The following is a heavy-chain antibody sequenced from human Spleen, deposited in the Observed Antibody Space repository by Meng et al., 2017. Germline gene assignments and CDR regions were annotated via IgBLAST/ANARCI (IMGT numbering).Heavy chain of an antibody. J-gene: IGHJ3*02. CDR2: INTNTGNP. CDR3: ARTNYDFWSGYPNDDAFDI. V-gene: IGHV7-4-1*02. Sequence: ASVKVSCKASGFTFTDYYLHWVRQAPGQGLECLGWINTNTGNPTYAQGFTGRFVFSLDTSVSTAYLQISSLKAEDTAVYYCARTNYDFWSGYPNDDAFDIWGQGTMVTVSS. D-gene: IGHD3-3*01. CDR1: GFTFTDYY.